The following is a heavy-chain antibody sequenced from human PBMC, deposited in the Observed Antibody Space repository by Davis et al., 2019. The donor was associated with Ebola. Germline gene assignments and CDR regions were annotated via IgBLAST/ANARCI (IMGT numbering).Heavy chain of an antibody. V-gene: IGHV3-30*02. CDR2: IWYDGSNK. CDR3: AKGDYDFWSGYYDGRDGMDV. Sequence: PGGSLRLSCAASGFTFSSYGMHWVRQAPGKGLEWVAVIWYDGSNKYYADSVKGRFTISRDNSKNTLYLQMNSLRAEDTAVYYCAKGDYDFWSGYYDGRDGMDVWGQGTTVTVSS. D-gene: IGHD3-3*01. CDR1: GFTFSSYG. J-gene: IGHJ6*02.